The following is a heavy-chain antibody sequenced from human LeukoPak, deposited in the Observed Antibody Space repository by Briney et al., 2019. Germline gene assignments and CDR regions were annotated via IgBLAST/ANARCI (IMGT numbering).Heavy chain of an antibody. CDR1: GFDFSTYS. V-gene: IGHV4-34*09. D-gene: IGHD3-22*01. Sequence: LRLSCAASGFDFSTYSVDWVRQAPGKGLEWIGEINHSGSTNYNPSLKSRVTMSADTSKNQLSLKLSSVTAADTAVYYCARPYYYDSRIDPWGQGILVTVSS. CDR3: ARPYYYDSRIDP. J-gene: IGHJ5*02. CDR2: INHSGST.